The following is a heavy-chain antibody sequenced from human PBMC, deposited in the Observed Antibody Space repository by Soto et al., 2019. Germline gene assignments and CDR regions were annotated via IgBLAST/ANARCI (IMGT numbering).Heavy chain of an antibody. J-gene: IGHJ5*02. D-gene: IGHD6-19*01. CDR2: IDSSGEK. Sequence: QVTLKESGPVLVKPTEPLTLRCTVSGLSITDSEMGVSWIRQPPGQPLEWLAHIDSSGEKSSRTFLKSRLAISNDTSKSQIVLTMTNMDPADTATYYCARIHLAVAVSPWFDPWGQGIPVTVSS. V-gene: IGHV2-26*01. CDR1: GLSITDSEMG. CDR3: ARIHLAVAVSPWFDP.